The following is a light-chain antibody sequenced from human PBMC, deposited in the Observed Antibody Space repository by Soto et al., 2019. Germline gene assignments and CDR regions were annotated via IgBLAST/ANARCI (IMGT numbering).Light chain of an antibody. CDR1: SSDIGRYNL. CDR2: EAT. Sequence: QSALTQPASVSGSPGQSITISCTGTSSDIGRYNLVSWYQQHPGKPPKLMIYEATKRPSGVSNRFSGSKSGNTASLTISGPQAEDEADYYCSLYASTNTFMFGGGTKVTVL. CDR3: SLYASTNTFM. J-gene: IGLJ3*02. V-gene: IGLV2-23*02.